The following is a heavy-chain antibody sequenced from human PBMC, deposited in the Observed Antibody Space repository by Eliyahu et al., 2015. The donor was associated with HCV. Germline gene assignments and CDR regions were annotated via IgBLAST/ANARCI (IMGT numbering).Heavy chain of an antibody. CDR2: TRNKANSYTT. CDR1: GFXFTXHY. D-gene: IGHD6-19*01. V-gene: IGHV3-72*01. CDR3: AHSSGWYWGYGMDV. Sequence: EVQLVESGGGLXQPGGSLRLXCAPSGFXFTXHYMXXVRQAPGKGLEWVGRTRNKANSYTTEYAASVKXRFTISRDDSKNSLYLQMNSLKTEDTAVYYCAHSSGWYWGYGMDVWGQGTTVTVSS. J-gene: IGHJ6*02.